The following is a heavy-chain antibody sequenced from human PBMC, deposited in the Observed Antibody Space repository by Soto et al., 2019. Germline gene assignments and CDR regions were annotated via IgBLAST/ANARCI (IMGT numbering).Heavy chain of an antibody. D-gene: IGHD1-1*01. CDR2: LYSSDGT. V-gene: IGHV3-66*01. Sequence: EVQLVESGGGVVKPGESLRLSCAASGFTFSGKNYLTWVRQAPGKGLEWVSALYSSDGTYYADSVKGRFSVSRDNSKNTFYLQLHSLRPEDTALYFCATWLQREHAFDIWGLGTMVTVSS. CDR3: ATWLQREHAFDI. J-gene: IGHJ3*02. CDR1: GFTFSGKNY.